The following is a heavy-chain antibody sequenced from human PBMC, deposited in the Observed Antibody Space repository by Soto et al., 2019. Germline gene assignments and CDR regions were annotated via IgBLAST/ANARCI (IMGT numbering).Heavy chain of an antibody. CDR2: IYYSATT. CDR1: GGSVSSGGYY. CDR3: ARRALPQCINGVCYKDGFWDY. J-gene: IGHJ4*02. Sequence: SETLSLTCTVSGGSVSSGGYYWSWIRQHPGTGLEWIGYIYYSATTYFNPSLKSRASISLDTSKNEFSLKLTSVTAADTAVYYCARRALPQCINGVCYKDGFWDYWGQGALVTVSS. V-gene: IGHV4-31*03. D-gene: IGHD2-8*01.